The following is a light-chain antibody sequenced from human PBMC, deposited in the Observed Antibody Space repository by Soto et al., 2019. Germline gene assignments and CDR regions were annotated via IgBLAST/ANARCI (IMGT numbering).Light chain of an antibody. V-gene: IGLV1-47*01. J-gene: IGLJ3*02. CDR3: ASWDDSLSGWV. Sequence: QSVLTQPPSASGTPGQRVTISGSGTSSNIGSNYVYWYQQLPGTAPKLLIYRNNQRPSGVPDRFSGSKSGTSASLAISGLRSEDEADYYCASWDDSLSGWVFGGGTKLTVL. CDR2: RNN. CDR1: SSNIGSNY.